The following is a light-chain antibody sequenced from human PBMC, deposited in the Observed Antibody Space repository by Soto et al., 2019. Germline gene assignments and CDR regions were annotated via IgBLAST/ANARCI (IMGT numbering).Light chain of an antibody. J-gene: IGLJ2*01. CDR1: SSDVGGYNY. CDR2: EVS. Sequence: QSALTQPASVSGSPGQSITISCTGTSSDVGGYNYVSWYQQHPGKAPKLMIYEVSNRPSGVSNRFSGSKSGNTASLTIPGLQAEDEADYYCSSYTSSSTLVFGGGTQLTVL. CDR3: SSYTSSSTLV. V-gene: IGLV2-14*01.